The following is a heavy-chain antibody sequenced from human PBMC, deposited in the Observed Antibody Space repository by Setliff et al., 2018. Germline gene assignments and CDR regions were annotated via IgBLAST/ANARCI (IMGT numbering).Heavy chain of an antibody. CDR3: ARGGGSASASWFDS. CDR2: IRASSDYI. V-gene: IGHV3-21*01. CDR1: GFIFNTYT. Sequence: PGGSLRLSCAASGFIFNTYTMNWVRQAPGQGLEWVSSIRASSDYIYYAGSVKGRFTISRDNTKNSLDLQMNSLRVDDTAVYLCARGGGSASASWFDSWGQGTLVTVSS. J-gene: IGHJ5*01. D-gene: IGHD2-15*01.